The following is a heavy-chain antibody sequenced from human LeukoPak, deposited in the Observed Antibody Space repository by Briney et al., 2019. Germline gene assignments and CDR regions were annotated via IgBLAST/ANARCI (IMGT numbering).Heavy chain of an antibody. V-gene: IGHV1-46*01. Sequence: ASVKGSCKASGYTFTSYYMHCVRQATGQGLEWMVIINPSGGSTSYAQKFQGRVTMTRDTSTSTVYMELSSLRSEDTAVYYCARAMVTSIAGDYWGQGTLVTVSS. D-gene: IGHD6-6*01. CDR2: INPSGGST. J-gene: IGHJ4*02. CDR3: ARAMVTSIAGDY. CDR1: GYTFTSYY.